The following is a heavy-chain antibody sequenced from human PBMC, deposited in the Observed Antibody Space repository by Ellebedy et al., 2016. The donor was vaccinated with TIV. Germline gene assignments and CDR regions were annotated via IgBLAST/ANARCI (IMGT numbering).Heavy chain of an antibody. CDR3: ARDGAYNYDTYWYFDL. D-gene: IGHD5-18*01. J-gene: IGHJ2*01. V-gene: IGHV3-48*02. Sequence: GGSLRLSCEASGFTFSNSNLNWVRPAPGKGLEWVSYISTGSRNIYYADSVKGRFTISRDNAKNSLYLHLNSLRDEYTAVYYCARDGAYNYDTYWYFDLWGRGTLVTVSS. CDR1: GFTFSNSN. CDR2: ISTGSRNI.